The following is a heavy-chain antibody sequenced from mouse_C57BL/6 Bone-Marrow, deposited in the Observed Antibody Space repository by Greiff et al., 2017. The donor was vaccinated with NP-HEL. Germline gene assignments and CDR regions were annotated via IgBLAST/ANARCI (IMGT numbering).Heavy chain of an antibody. CDR3: ARGRQLRLLTWFAY. V-gene: IGHV5-6*01. D-gene: IGHD3-2*02. J-gene: IGHJ3*01. Sequence: EVKLMESGGDLVKPGGSLKLSCAASGFTFSSYGMSWVRQTPDERLEWVATISSGGSYTYYPDSVKGRFTISRDNAKNTLYLQMSSLKSECTAMDYCARGRQLRLLTWFAYWGQGTLVTVSA. CDR1: GFTFSSYG. CDR2: ISSGGSYT.